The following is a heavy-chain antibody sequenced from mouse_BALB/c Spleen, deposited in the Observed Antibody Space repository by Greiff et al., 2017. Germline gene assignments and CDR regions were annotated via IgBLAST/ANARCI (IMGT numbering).Heavy chain of an antibody. Sequence: VQGVESGAELVRPGASVTLSCKASGYTFTDYEMHWVKQTPVHGLEWIGAIDPETGGTAYNQKFKGKATLTADKSSSTAYMELRSLTSEDSAVYYCSLFAYWGQGTLVTVSA. J-gene: IGHJ3*01. CDR2: IDPETGGT. V-gene: IGHV1-15*01. CDR1: GYTFTDYE. CDR3: SLFAY.